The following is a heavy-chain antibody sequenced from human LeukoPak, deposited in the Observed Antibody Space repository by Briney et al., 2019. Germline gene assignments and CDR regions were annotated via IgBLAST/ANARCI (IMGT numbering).Heavy chain of an antibody. CDR1: GGTFSNYA. D-gene: IGHD3-9*01. CDR3: ARGLRYFDWSARSHYYYMDV. CDR2: IIPIFGTA. V-gene: IGHV1-69*13. Sequence: SVKVSCKASGGTFSNYAISWVRQAPGQGLEWMGGIIPIFGTANYAQKFQGRVTITADESTSTAYMELSSLRSEDTAVYYCARGLRYFDWSARSHYYYMDVWGKGTTVTISS. J-gene: IGHJ6*03.